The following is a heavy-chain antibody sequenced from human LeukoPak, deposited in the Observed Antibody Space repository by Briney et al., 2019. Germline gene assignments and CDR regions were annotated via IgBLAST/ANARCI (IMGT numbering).Heavy chain of an antibody. CDR3: ATSGGTSGPELDY. Sequence: GASVKVSCKASGYTFTGYYMHWVRQAPGQGLEWMGWINPKSGGTNYAQKFQGRVTMTRDTSISTAYMEVSRVTSDDTAVYYCATSGGTSGPELDYWGQGTLVTVSS. J-gene: IGHJ4*02. CDR2: INPKSGGT. CDR1: GYTFTGYY. V-gene: IGHV1-2*02. D-gene: IGHD3-3*01.